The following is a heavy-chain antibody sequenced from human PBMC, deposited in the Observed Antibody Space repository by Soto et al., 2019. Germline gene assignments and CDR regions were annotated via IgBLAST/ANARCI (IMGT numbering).Heavy chain of an antibody. V-gene: IGHV3-30*18. CDR2: ISYDGSNK. CDR3: AKDGARALWFGELLFHY. Sequence: GGSLRLSCAASGFTFSSYGMHWVRQAPGKGLEWVAVISYDGSNKYYADSVKGRFTISRDNSKNTLYLQMNSLRAEDTAVYYCAKDGARALWFGELLFHYWGQGTLVTVSS. J-gene: IGHJ4*02. CDR1: GFTFSSYG. D-gene: IGHD3-10*01.